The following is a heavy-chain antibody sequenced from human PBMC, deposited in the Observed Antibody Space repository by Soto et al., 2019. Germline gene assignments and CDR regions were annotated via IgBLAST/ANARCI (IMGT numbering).Heavy chain of an antibody. CDR3: VREDILGVRSFDY. D-gene: IGHD3-9*01. V-gene: IGHV3-48*02. CDR1: GFTFSGYS. CDR2: ISSGSKTI. Sequence: GGSLRLSCAASGFTFSGYSVNWVRQAPGKGLEWVSYISSGSKTIYYAESVKGRFTVSRDNARNSQYLQMNSLRDEDTAVYFCVREDILGVRSFDYWGQGTLVTVSS. J-gene: IGHJ4*02.